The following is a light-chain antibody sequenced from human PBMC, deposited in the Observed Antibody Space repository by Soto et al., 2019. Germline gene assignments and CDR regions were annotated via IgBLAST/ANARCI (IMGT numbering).Light chain of an antibody. CDR3: MQGKHWPRN. J-gene: IGKJ2*01. Sequence: EVVMTQSPLFLPVTLGQLASISCRSSQSLVCTNGNTYLHGFQQRPGQSPRRLIYNVSNRDSGVQDRFSGCGSVTVFTLKISRVEAEDGGVSYCMQGKHWPRNFGQGTKLEIK. CDR1: QSLVCTNGNTY. V-gene: IGKV2-30*01. CDR2: NVS.